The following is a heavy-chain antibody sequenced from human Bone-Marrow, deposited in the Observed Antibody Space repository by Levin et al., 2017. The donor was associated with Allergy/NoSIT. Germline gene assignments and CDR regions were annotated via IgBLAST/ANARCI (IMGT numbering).Heavy chain of an antibody. CDR2: IYDSGST. CDR3: ARGGDWEVGSQH. V-gene: IGHV4-59*01. J-gene: IGHJ1*01. D-gene: IGHD2-21*02. Sequence: SWIRQPPGKGLEWIGYIYDSGSTNYNPSLKSRVTISVDTSKNQFSLKLSSVTADDTAVYYCARGGDWEVGSQHWGQGTLITVSS.